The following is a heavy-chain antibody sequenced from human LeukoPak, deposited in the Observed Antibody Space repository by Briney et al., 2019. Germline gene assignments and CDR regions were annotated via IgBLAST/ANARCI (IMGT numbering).Heavy chain of an antibody. CDR2: IHQHGSKE. J-gene: IGHJ4*01. CDR3: ARIGHDLYQTFGF. V-gene: IGHV3-7*03. D-gene: IGHD2-2*01. Sequence: GGSLRLSCAASGFTFSSYSMNWVRQAPGEGLEWVANIHQHGSKENYLDSVKGRFTISRDNAKSSIYLQMNSLRAEDTAIYYCARIGHDLYQTFGFWGNGNLITVSS. CDR1: GFTFSSYS.